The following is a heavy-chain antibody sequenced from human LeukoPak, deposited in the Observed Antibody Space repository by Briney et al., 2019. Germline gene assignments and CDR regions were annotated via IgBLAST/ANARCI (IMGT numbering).Heavy chain of an antibody. CDR2: ISSSSSTI. CDR1: GFTFSSYS. CDR3: ARVGRVAGIFLLDY. V-gene: IGHV3-48*01. D-gene: IGHD6-19*01. Sequence: PGGSLRLSCAASGFTFSSYSMNWVRQAPGKGLEWVSYISSSSSTIYYADSVKGRFTISRDNAKNSLYLQMNSLRAEDTAVYYCARVGRVAGIFLLDYWGQGTLVTVSS. J-gene: IGHJ4*02.